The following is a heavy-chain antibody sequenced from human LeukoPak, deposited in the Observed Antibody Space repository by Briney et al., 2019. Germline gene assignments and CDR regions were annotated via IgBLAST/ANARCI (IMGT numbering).Heavy chain of an antibody. CDR1: GGSSSGYY. CDR2: ITQSGYT. CDR3: ARVDYDDYENDAFDI. J-gene: IGHJ3*02. V-gene: IGHV4-34*01. D-gene: IGHD4-17*01. Sequence: SETLSLTCAVYGGSSSGYYWNWIRQPPGKGLEWIGEITQSGYTYDNPSLKGRVTISVDTSKNQFSLKLSSVTAADTAVYYCARVDYDDYENDAFDIWGQGTMVTVSS.